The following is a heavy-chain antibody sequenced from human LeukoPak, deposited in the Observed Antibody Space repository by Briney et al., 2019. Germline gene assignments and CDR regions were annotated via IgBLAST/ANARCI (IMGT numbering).Heavy chain of an antibody. CDR1: GGSFTIYS. CDR2: INHSGNT. V-gene: IGHV4-34*01. Sequence: SETLSLTCAVYGGSFTIYSWTWIRQSPGKGLEWIGEINHSGNTNYNPSLKSRVTISADTSKNQFSLRLSSVTAADTAMYYCARAGSGHGEYFQHWGQGTLVTVSS. D-gene: IGHD1-1*01. CDR3: ARAGSGHGEYFQH. J-gene: IGHJ1*01.